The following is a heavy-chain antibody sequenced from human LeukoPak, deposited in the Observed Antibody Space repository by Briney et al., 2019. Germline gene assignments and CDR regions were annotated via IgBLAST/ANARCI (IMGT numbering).Heavy chain of an antibody. D-gene: IGHD2-15*01. CDR3: ARGSGGSLLHHFDY. CDR2: IYSGGST. CDR1: GFTVSSNY. V-gene: IGHV3-66*01. J-gene: IGHJ4*02. Sequence: PGGSLRLSCAASGFTVSSNYMSWVRQAPGKGLEWVSVIYSGGSTYYADSVKGRFTISRGNSKNTLYLQMNSLRAEDTAVYYCARGSGGSLLHHFDYWGQGTLVTVSS.